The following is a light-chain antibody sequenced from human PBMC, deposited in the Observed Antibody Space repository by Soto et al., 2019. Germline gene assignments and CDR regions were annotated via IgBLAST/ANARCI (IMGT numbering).Light chain of an antibody. Sequence: EIVLTQSPGTLSLSPGERVTLSCRASQSVSTTSLAWYQQKPGRAPRLVIYAASSRATGIPVRFSGSGSGTEFTLTISRLEPEDFAVYYCQQYGSSPLTFGGGTKVDIK. CDR3: QQYGSSPLT. CDR1: QSVSTTS. CDR2: AAS. J-gene: IGKJ4*01. V-gene: IGKV3-20*01.